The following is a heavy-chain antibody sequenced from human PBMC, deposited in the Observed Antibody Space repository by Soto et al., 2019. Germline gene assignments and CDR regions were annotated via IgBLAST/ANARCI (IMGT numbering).Heavy chain of an antibody. Sequence: QVQLQESGPGLVKPSQTLSLTCTVSGGSISSGGYYWSLIRQYPGKGLEWIGYIYYSGSTYYNPFRKSRVTISVDTANNQFSLKLSFVTAAYTAVYYCAREEVAYYDSGSYNWFDPWGQGILVTVSS. CDR2: IYYSGST. J-gene: IGHJ5*02. V-gene: IGHV4-31*03. CDR1: GGSISSGGYY. CDR3: AREEVAYYDSGSYNWFDP. D-gene: IGHD3-10*01.